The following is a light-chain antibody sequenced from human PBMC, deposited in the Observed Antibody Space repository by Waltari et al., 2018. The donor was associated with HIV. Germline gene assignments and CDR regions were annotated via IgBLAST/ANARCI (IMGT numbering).Light chain of an antibody. CDR1: QSVSSTY. V-gene: IGKV3-20*01. Sequence: EIVLTQSPGTLSLSPGERATLSCRASQSVSSTYVAWDQQKGGQAPRLLIYGASSRATGIPDRFSGSGSGTDFSLTISRLEPEDFAVYYCQQYGSSPSWTFGQGTRVEIK. J-gene: IGKJ1*01. CDR2: GAS. CDR3: QQYGSSPSWT.